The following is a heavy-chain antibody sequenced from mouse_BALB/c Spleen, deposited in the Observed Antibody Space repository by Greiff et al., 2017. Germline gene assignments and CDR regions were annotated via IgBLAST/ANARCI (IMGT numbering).Heavy chain of an antibody. CDR2: IDPETGGT. Sequence: QVQLQQSGAELVRPGASVTLSCKASGYTFTDYEMHWVKQTPVHGLEWIGAIDPETGGTAYNQKFKGKATLTADKSSSTAYMELRSLTSEDSAVYYCTRGGYDTFDYWGQGTTLTVSS. J-gene: IGHJ2*01. CDR3: TRGGYDTFDY. CDR1: GYTFTDYE. V-gene: IGHV1-15*01. D-gene: IGHD2-14*01.